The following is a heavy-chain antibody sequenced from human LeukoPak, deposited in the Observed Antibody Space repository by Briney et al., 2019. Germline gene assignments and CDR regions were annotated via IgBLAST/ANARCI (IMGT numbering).Heavy chain of an antibody. V-gene: IGHV3-21*01. J-gene: IGHJ5*02. CDR3: ARARGSGSPNWFDP. CDR1: GLTFSSYS. Sequence: GGSLRLSCAASGLTFSSYSMNWVRQAPGKGLEWVSSISSSSSYIYYADSVKGRFTISRDNAKNSLYLQMNSLRAEDTAVYYCARARGSGSPNWFDPWGQGTLVTVSS. CDR2: ISSSSSYI. D-gene: IGHD3-10*01.